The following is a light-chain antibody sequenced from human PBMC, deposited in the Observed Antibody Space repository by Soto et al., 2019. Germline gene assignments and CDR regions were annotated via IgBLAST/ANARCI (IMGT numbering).Light chain of an antibody. J-gene: IGKJ1*01. V-gene: IGKV3-20*01. Sequence: ETVLTQSPGTLSLSPGDRATLSCRASQSVSSKHLAWYQHKPGQAPRLLIYGTSTRATGIPDRFSGSGSGTDFTLTISRLEPEDFAVYYCQQFGASPPSWTFGQGTKVEIK. CDR2: GTS. CDR1: QSVSSKH. CDR3: QQFGASPPSWT.